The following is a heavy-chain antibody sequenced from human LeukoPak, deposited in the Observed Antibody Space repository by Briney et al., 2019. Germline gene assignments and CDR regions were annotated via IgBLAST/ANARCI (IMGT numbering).Heavy chain of an antibody. CDR3: ARDVQTELERPFIGPIDY. J-gene: IGHJ4*02. CDR1: GGSISSSSYY. CDR2: IYYSGST. Sequence: SETLSLTCTVSGGSISSSSYYWGWIRQPPGKGLEWIGSIYYSGSTYYNPSLKSRVTISVDTSKNQFSLKLSSVTAADTAVYYCARDVQTELERPFIGPIDYWGQGTLVTVSS. V-gene: IGHV4-39*02. D-gene: IGHD1-1*01.